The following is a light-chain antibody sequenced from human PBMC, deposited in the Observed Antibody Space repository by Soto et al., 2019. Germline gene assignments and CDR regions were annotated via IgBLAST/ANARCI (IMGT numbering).Light chain of an antibody. CDR3: QNYNSVPIT. CDR1: QTISSW. CDR2: KAS. J-gene: IGKJ5*01. Sequence: IHMTQSPSTLSGSVGDRVTITCRASQTISSWLAWYQQKPGKAPKLLIYKASTLKSGVPSRFSGSGSGTDFSLTISSLQPEDVATYYCQNYNSVPITFGQGTRLEIK. V-gene: IGKV1-5*03.